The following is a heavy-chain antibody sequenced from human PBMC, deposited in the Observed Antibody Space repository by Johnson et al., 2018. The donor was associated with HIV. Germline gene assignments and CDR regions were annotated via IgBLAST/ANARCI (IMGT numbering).Heavy chain of an antibody. CDR1: GFTFDDYD. CDR3: TTDRGKWELGFAAFDI. Sequence: VQLVESGGGLVQPGGSLRLSCAASGFTFDDYDMSWVRQAPGQGLEWVGRIKSKTDGGATDYAAPVKGRFTISRDDSRNTLSLQMNGLKTEDTAVYYCTTDRGKWELGFAAFDIWGQGTLVTVSS. CDR2: IKSKTDGGAT. V-gene: IGHV3-15*01. J-gene: IGHJ3*02. D-gene: IGHD1-26*01.